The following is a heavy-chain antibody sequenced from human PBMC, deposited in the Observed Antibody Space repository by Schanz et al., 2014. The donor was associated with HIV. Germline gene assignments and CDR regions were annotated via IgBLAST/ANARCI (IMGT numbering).Heavy chain of an antibody. CDR3: AKTSITLGMDV. CDR1: GFTFSSYA. D-gene: IGHD1-20*01. Sequence: VQLVESGGGLVQPGGSLRLSCAASGFTFSSYAMNWVRQAPGKGLEWVSGISGTGDSSYYADSVKGRFTISRVNSKNTLYLQMNSLRAEDTAIYYCAKTSITLGMDVWGQGTTVTVSS. CDR2: ISGTGDSS. V-gene: IGHV3-23*04. J-gene: IGHJ6*02.